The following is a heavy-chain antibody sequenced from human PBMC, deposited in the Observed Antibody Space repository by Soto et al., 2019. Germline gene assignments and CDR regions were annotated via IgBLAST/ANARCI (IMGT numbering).Heavy chain of an antibody. CDR2: IIPILGIA. Sequence: SVKVSCKASGGTFSSYTISWVRQAPGQGLEWMGRIIPILGIANYAQKFQGRVTITADKSTSTAYMELSSLRSEDTAVYYCARDPYYGSGSYYNLSYWGQGTLVTVSS. CDR3: ARDPYYGSGSYYNLSY. D-gene: IGHD3-10*01. J-gene: IGHJ4*02. V-gene: IGHV1-69*04. CDR1: GGTFSSYT.